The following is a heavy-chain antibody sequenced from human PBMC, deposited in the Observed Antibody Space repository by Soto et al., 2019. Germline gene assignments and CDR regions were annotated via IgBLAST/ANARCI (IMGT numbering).Heavy chain of an antibody. J-gene: IGHJ6*02. CDR3: ASPTYFDFWSGSIGVTGMDV. CDR2: IIPIFGTA. Sequence: ASVKVSCKASGGTFSSYAISWVRQAPGQGLEWMGGIIPIFGTANYAQKFQGRVTITADESTSTAYMELRSLRSEDTAVYYCASPTYFDFWSGSIGVTGMDVWGQGTTVTVSS. V-gene: IGHV1-69*13. CDR1: GGTFSSYA. D-gene: IGHD3-3*01.